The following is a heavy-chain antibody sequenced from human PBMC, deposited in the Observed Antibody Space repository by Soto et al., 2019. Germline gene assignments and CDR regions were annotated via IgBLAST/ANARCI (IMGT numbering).Heavy chain of an antibody. D-gene: IGHD3-10*01. V-gene: IGHV3-30*18. Sequence: GGSLRLSCAVSGFPFRLFGMNWVRQAPGKGLEWVARISNDGSNEYYVDSVKGRFTISRDNSKNTLYLQMDRLRAEDTAVYYCAKGEVRGISNSYLDYWGLGTFVTVSS. J-gene: IGHJ4*02. CDR3: AKGEVRGISNSYLDY. CDR1: GFPFRLFG. CDR2: ISNDGSNE.